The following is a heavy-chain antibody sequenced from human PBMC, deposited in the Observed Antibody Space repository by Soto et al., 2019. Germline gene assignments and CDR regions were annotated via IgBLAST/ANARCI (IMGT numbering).Heavy chain of an antibody. Sequence: SETLSLTCTVSGGSISSGGYYWSWIRQHPGKGLEWIGYIYYSGSTYYNPSLESRVTISVDTSKNQFSLKLSSVTAADTAVYYCARDQEDCSGGSCYAFDYWGQGTLVTVS. CDR1: GGSISSGGYY. CDR2: IYYSGST. J-gene: IGHJ4*02. CDR3: ARDQEDCSGGSCYAFDY. V-gene: IGHV4-31*03. D-gene: IGHD2-15*01.